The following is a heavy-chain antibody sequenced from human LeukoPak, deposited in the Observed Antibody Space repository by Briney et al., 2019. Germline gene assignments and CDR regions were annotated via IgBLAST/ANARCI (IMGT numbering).Heavy chain of an antibody. CDR3: ARDLSGSYSFDY. CDR2: IWYDGSNK. CDR1: GFTFSNYA. J-gene: IGHJ4*02. Sequence: GRSLRLFCAASGFTFSNYAMHWARQAPGKGLEWVAVIWYDGSNKYYADSVRGRFTISRDNSKNTLYLQINSLRAEDTAVYYCARDLSGSYSFDYWGQGTLVTVSS. D-gene: IGHD1-26*01. V-gene: IGHV3-33*08.